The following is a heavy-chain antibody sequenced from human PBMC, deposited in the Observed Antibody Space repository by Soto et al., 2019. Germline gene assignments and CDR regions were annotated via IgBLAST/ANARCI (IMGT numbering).Heavy chain of an antibody. Sequence: EVPLVESGGGLVQPGGSLRLSCAASGFTVSSNYMSWVRQAPGKGLEWVSVIYSGGSTYYADSVKGRFTISRDNSKNTLYLQMNSLRAEDTAVYYCAREEYYDSSSLYYFDYWGQGTLVTVSS. D-gene: IGHD3-22*01. CDR1: GFTVSSNY. J-gene: IGHJ4*02. V-gene: IGHV3-66*01. CDR2: IYSGGST. CDR3: AREEYYDSSSLYYFDY.